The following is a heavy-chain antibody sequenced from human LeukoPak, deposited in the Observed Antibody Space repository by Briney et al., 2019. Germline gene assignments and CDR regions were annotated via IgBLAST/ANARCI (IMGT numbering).Heavy chain of an antibody. CDR1: GGSISSSSYY. CDR2: IYYSGST. J-gene: IGHJ4*02. V-gene: IGHV4-39*07. Sequence: SQTLSLTCTVSGGSISSSSYYWGWIRQPPGKGLEWIGSIYYSGSTYYNPSLKSRVTISVDTSKNQFSLKLSSVTAADTAVYYCARTREAVAGLDYWGQGTLVTVSS. CDR3: ARTREAVAGLDY. D-gene: IGHD6-19*01.